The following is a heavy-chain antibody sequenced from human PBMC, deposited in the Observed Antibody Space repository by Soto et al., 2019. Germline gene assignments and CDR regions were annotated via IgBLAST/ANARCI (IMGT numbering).Heavy chain of an antibody. J-gene: IGHJ6*02. CDR3: ARHDVYGSGSYGLDV. Sequence: SETLSLTCTVSGGSIRGYYWNWIRQSPEKGLEWIGYIYDSEDTDYSPSLKSRVTMSIDTSKNQFSLKLTSATTADTGVYYCARHDVYGSGSYGLDVWGQGTTVTVS. V-gene: IGHV4-59*01. D-gene: IGHD3-10*01. CDR2: IYDSEDT. CDR1: GGSIRGYY.